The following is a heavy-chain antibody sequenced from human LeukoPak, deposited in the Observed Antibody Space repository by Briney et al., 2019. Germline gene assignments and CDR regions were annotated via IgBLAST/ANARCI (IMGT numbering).Heavy chain of an antibody. CDR1: GFTFSSYE. V-gene: IGHV3-7*01. J-gene: IGHJ4*02. CDR3: ARDSAGNDY. CDR2: IKQDGSEK. Sequence: GGSLRLSCAASGFTFSSYEMNWVRQAPGKGLEWVANIKQDGSEKYYVDSVKGRFTISRDNAKNSLYLQMNSLRAEDTAMYYCARDSAGNDYWGQGTLVSVSS. D-gene: IGHD6-13*01.